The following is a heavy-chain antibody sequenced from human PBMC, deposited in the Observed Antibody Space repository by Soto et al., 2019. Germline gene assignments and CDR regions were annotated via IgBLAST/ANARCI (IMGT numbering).Heavy chain of an antibody. D-gene: IGHD1-26*01. V-gene: IGHV1-2*02. CDR3: ARDLAKGGGSAGFDF. CDR1: GYTFTVYY. CDR2: INPKSGGT. J-gene: IGHJ4*02. Sequence: QVQLVQSGAEVKKPGASVNVSCKASGYTFTVYYMHWVRQAPGHGLEWMGWINPKSGGTMYPQKFQGRVTMTWDTSIRTAYMALTRLRSDDSAVYSCARDLAKGGGSAGFDFWGQGTLVTVSS.